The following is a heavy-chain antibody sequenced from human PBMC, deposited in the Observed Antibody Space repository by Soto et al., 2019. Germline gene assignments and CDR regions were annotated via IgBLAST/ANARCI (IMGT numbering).Heavy chain of an antibody. V-gene: IGHV3-30*02. J-gene: IGHJ3*02. CDR1: GFTFSSYG. D-gene: IGHD3-16*01. CDR2: IWYDGSNK. Sequence: GVSLRLSCAASGFTFSSYGMHWVRQAPGKGLEWVAVIWYDGSNKYYADSVKGRFTISRDNSKNTLYLQMNSLRAEDTAVYYCAKVPEGEPTEEDAFDIWGQGTMVTVSS. CDR3: AKVPEGEPTEEDAFDI.